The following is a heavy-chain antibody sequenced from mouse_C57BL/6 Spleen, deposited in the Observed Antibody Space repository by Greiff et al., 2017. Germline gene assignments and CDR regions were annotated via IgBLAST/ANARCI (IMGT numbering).Heavy chain of an antibody. CDR2: ISSGGSYT. D-gene: IGHD1-1*01. V-gene: IGHV5-6*01. CDR1: GFTFSSYG. J-gene: IGHJ2*01. Sequence: EVMLVESGGDLVKPGGSLKLSCAASGFTFSSYGMSWVRQTPDKRLEWVATISSGGSYTYYPDSVKGRFTISRDNAKNTLYLQMSSLKSEDTAMYYCARPDYGSSYFDYWGQGTTLTVSS. CDR3: ARPDYGSSYFDY.